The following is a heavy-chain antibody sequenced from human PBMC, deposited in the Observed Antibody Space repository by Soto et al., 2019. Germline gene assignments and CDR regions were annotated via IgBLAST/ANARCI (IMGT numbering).Heavy chain of an antibody. CDR3: ARDSKQWRDYYYHGMDV. Sequence: QVQLVESGGGVVQPGRSLRLSCAASGFTFSSYAMHWVRQAPGKGLEWVAVISYDGSNKYYADSVKGRFTISRDNSKNTLYLQMNSLRAEDTAVYYCARDSKQWRDYYYHGMDVWGQGTTVTVSS. V-gene: IGHV3-30-3*01. CDR1: GFTFSSYA. D-gene: IGHD6-19*01. CDR2: ISYDGSNK. J-gene: IGHJ6*02.